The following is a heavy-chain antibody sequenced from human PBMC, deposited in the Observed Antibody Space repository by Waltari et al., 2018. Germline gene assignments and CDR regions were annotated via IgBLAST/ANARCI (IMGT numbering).Heavy chain of an antibody. V-gene: IGHV1-18*01. CDR2: ISAYNGNT. CDR3: ARDQANYDILIGYYPDLDY. D-gene: IGHD3-9*01. CDR1: GYTFTSYG. J-gene: IGHJ4*02. Sequence: QVQLVQSGAEVKKPGASVKVSCKASGYTFTSYGISWVRQAPGQGLEWMGWISAYNGNTNYAQKLQGRVTMTTDTSTSTAYMELRSLRSGDTAVYDCARDQANYDILIGYYPDLDYWGQGTLVTVSS.